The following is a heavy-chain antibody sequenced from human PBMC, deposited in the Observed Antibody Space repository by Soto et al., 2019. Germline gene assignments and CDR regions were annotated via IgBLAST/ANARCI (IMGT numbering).Heavy chain of an antibody. Sequence: QVQLQESGPGLVKPSQTLSLTCTVSGGSLSSGGYYWSWIRQHPGKGLEWIGYIYYSGSTYSNPSLNSRLTITVDVSKNQYSLKLSSVTAADTAVYYCARVSYCSGGSCPSYCCYGMDVWGQGTMVTVSS. CDR1: GGSLSSGGYY. CDR3: ARVSYCSGGSCPSYCCYGMDV. D-gene: IGHD2-15*01. CDR2: IYYSGST. V-gene: IGHV4-31*03. J-gene: IGHJ6*02.